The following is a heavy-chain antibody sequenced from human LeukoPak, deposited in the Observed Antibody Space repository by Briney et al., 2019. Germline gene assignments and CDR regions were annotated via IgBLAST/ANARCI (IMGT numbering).Heavy chain of an antibody. D-gene: IGHD4-23*01. CDR3: ARDVRLDRSTVVYDY. J-gene: IGHJ4*02. V-gene: IGHV3-21*01. CDR1: GFTFSSYE. Sequence: GGSLRLSCAASGFTFSSYEMNWLRQAPGKGLEWVSSISSSSSYIYYADSVKGRFTISRDNAKNSLYLQMNSLRAEDTAVYYCARDVRLDRSTVVYDYWGQGTLVTVSS. CDR2: ISSSSSYI.